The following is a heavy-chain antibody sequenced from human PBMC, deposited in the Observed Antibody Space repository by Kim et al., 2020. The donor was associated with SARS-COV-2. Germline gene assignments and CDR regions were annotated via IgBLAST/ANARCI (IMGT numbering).Heavy chain of an antibody. V-gene: IGHV3-30*01. D-gene: IGHD3-9*01. CDR3: ARGGYDILTGYYYYGMDV. J-gene: IGHJ6*02. Sequence: GRFTISRDNSKNTLYLQMNSLRAEDTAVYYCARGGYDILTGYYYYGMDVWGQGTTVTVSS.